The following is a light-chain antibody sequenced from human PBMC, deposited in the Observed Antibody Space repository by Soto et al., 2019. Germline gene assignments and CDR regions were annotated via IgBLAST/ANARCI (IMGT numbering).Light chain of an antibody. CDR3: CSYAGSTSVV. CDR2: EVI. V-gene: IGLV2-23*02. CDR1: SSDVGSYNL. Sequence: QSALTQPASVSGSPGQSITISCTGTSSDVGSYNLVSWYQQHPGKAPKVIIYEVIKRPSGVSNRFSGSKSGNTASLTISGVQAEDEGDYYCCSYAGSTSVVFGGGTKLTVL. J-gene: IGLJ2*01.